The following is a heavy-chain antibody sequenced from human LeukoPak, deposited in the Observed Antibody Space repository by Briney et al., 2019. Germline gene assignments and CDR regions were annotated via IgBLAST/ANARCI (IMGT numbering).Heavy chain of an antibody. V-gene: IGHV1-69*06. CDR2: IIPIFGTA. CDR1: GGTFSSYA. CDR3: ASEVAYYYDSSGYYYGRDYYYMDV. J-gene: IGHJ6*03. D-gene: IGHD3-22*01. Sequence: GASVKVSCKASGGTFSSYAISWVRQAPGQGLEWMGGIIPIFGTANYAQKFQGRVTITADKSTSTAYMELSSLRSEDTAVYYCASEVAYYYDSSGYYYGRDYYYMDVWGKGTTVTVSS.